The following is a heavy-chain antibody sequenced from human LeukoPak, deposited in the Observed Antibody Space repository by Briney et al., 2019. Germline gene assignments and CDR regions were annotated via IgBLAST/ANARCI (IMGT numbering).Heavy chain of an antibody. Sequence: ASVKVSCKASGYTFTSYGISWVRQAPGQELEWMGWISAYNGNTNYAQKLQGRVTMTTDTSTSTAYMELRSLRSDDTAVYYCARVGYYDFWSGYSAFDYWGQGTLVTVSS. J-gene: IGHJ4*02. CDR2: ISAYNGNT. D-gene: IGHD3-3*01. CDR1: GYTFTSYG. V-gene: IGHV1-18*01. CDR3: ARVGYYDFWSGYSAFDY.